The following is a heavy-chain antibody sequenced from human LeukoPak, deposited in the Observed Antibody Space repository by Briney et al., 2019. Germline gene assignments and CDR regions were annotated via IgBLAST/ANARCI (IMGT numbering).Heavy chain of an antibody. CDR3: AREYRLAVVTVLGY. V-gene: IGHV7-4-1*02. D-gene: IGHD4-23*01. CDR2: INTNTGNP. CDR1: GGTFSSYA. Sequence: ASVKVSCKASGGTFSSYAISWVRQAPGQGLEWMGWINTNTGNPTYAQGFTGRFVFSLDTSVSTAYLQISSLKAEDTAVYYCAREYRLAVVTVLGYWGQGTLVTVSS. J-gene: IGHJ4*02.